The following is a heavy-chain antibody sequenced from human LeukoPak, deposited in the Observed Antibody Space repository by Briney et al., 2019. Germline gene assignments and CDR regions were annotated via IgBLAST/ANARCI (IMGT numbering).Heavy chain of an antibody. Sequence: GGSLRLSCAASGFTFDDYAMHWVRQAPGKGLEWVSGISWNSGSIGYADSVKGRFTISRDNAKNSLYLQMNSLKAEDTALYYCARDPAFGELLFVYYYYYYMDVWGKGTTVTVSS. CDR1: GFTFDDYA. J-gene: IGHJ6*03. V-gene: IGHV3-9*01. D-gene: IGHD3-10*01. CDR3: ARDPAFGELLFVYYYYYYMDV. CDR2: ISWNSGSI.